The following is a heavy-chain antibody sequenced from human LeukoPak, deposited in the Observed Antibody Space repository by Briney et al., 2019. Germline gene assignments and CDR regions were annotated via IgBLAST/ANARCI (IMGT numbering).Heavy chain of an antibody. CDR1: GGTFSSYA. CDR2: IIPIFGTA. Sequence: GASVKVSCKASGGTFSSYAISWVRQAPGQGLEWMGRIIPIFGTANYAQKFQGRVTITTDESTSTAYMELSSLRSEDTAVYYCASMDWNYGFVYWGQGTLVTVSS. V-gene: IGHV1-69*05. CDR3: ASMDWNYGFVY. J-gene: IGHJ4*02. D-gene: IGHD1-7*01.